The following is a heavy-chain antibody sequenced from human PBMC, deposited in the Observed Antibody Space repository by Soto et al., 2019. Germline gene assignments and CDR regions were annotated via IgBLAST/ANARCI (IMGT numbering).Heavy chain of an antibody. CDR1: GGTFDNYA. V-gene: IGHV1-69*01. J-gene: IGHJ6*02. Sequence: QEQLLRSGAEVRKPGSSVKVSCKASGGTFDNYAVSWVRQAPGQGLAWMGGIIPMFETVNYAQRFQGRLTIAADESTSTAYMELTSLTSADTAIYFCARGLRTGNYGIDVWGQGTTVTVSS. D-gene: IGHD2-15*01. CDR2: IIPMFETV. CDR3: ARGLRTGNYGIDV.